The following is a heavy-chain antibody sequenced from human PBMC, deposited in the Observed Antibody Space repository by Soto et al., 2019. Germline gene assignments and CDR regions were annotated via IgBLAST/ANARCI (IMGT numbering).Heavy chain of an antibody. CDR2: ISSSSSYT. CDR1: GFTFSDYY. Sequence: GGSLRLSCAASGFTFSDYYMSWIRQAPGKGLEWVSYISSSSSYTNYADSVKGRFTISRDNAKNSLYLQMSSLRAEDTAVYYCARDLGSAAAGLNWFDPWGQGTLVTVSS. V-gene: IGHV3-11*06. D-gene: IGHD6-13*01. J-gene: IGHJ5*02. CDR3: ARDLGSAAAGLNWFDP.